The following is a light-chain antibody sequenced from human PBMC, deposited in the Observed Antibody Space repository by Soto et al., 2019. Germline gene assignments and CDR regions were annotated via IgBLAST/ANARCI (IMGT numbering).Light chain of an antibody. Sequence: QSLLTQPPSVSATPGQRVTTSCSGTYSNIGSNTVAWYQRLPGAAPKLLIYSNNERPSGVPDRFSGSKSGSSASLAISGLQSEDEADYYCAAWDDSLNSPRMLFGGGTKVTVL. CDR2: SNN. V-gene: IGLV1-44*01. CDR1: YSNIGSNT. CDR3: AAWDDSLNSPRML. J-gene: IGLJ2*01.